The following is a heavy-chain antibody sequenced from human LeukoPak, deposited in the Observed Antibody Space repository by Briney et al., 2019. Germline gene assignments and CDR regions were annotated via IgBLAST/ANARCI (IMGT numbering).Heavy chain of an antibody. Sequence: GGSLRLSCAASGFTFSSYSMNWVRQAPGKGLEWVSGINWNGGSTGYADSVKGRFTISRDNAKNSLYLQMNSLRAEDTALYYCARDGTFGYYFDYWGQGTLVTVSS. CDR1: GFTFSSYS. V-gene: IGHV3-20*04. J-gene: IGHJ4*02. CDR2: INWNGGST. D-gene: IGHD3-16*01. CDR3: ARDGTFGYYFDY.